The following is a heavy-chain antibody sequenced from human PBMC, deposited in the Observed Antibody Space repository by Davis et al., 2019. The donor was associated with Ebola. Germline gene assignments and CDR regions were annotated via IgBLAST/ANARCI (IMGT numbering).Heavy chain of an antibody. CDR1: GFTFSGSA. Sequence: GESLKISCAASGFTFSGSAMHWVRQTSGKGLEWVGRIRSKANSYATAYAASVKGRFTISRDDSKNTAYLQMNSLKTEDTAVYYCTTGYCTGGVCYDPENDYWGQGTLVTVSS. D-gene: IGHD2-8*02. J-gene: IGHJ4*02. V-gene: IGHV3-73*01. CDR3: TTGYCTGGVCYDPENDY. CDR2: IRSKANSYAT.